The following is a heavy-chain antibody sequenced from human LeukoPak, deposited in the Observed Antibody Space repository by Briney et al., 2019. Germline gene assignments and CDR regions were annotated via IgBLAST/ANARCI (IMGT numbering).Heavy chain of an antibody. CDR1: GFTFSSYG. Sequence: HPGGSLRLSCAASGFTFSSYGMHWVRQAPGKGLEWVAFIRYDGSNKYYADSVKGRFTISRDNSKNTLYLQMNSLRAEDTAVYYCAKGPRYDILTGYPHNYYYYYMDVWGKGTTVTISS. D-gene: IGHD3-9*01. CDR3: AKGPRYDILTGYPHNYYYYYMDV. CDR2: IRYDGSNK. V-gene: IGHV3-30*02. J-gene: IGHJ6*03.